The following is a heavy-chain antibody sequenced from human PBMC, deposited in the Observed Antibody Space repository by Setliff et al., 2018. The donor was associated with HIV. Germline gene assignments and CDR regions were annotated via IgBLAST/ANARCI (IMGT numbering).Heavy chain of an antibody. Sequence: ASVKVSCKVFGYTLAALSIHWVRQAPGKGLEWMGRINPNMGDTQYAQKFQGRIIMTRDTSINTVYMELSSLTSDDTALYYCARQDIPTGYYLFDYWGQGTQVTVSS. V-gene: IGHV1-2*06. CDR1: GYTLAALS. J-gene: IGHJ4*02. CDR2: INPNMGDT. D-gene: IGHD3-9*01. CDR3: ARQDIPTGYYLFDY.